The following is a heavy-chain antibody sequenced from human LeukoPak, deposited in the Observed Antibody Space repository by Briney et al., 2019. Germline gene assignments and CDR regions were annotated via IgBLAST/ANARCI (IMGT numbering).Heavy chain of an antibody. CDR2: INYSGST. D-gene: IGHD3-22*01. CDR1: RGSLCRYY. Sequence: PETLSLTPAVSRGSLCRYYRSWIPDPPGERVVWIGKINYSGSTNYNPSLKSRVTISVDMSKNQFSLKLTSVTAADTAVYYCARLIHYDSSGYLAYWGQGSLVTVSS. V-gene: IGHV4-34*01. CDR3: ARLIHYDSSGYLAY. J-gene: IGHJ4*02.